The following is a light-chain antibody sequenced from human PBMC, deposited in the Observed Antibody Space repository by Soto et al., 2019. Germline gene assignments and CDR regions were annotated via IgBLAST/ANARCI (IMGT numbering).Light chain of an antibody. Sequence: EIVLTQSPGTLSLSPGERATHSCRASQSVRSNYLAWYQQKLGQAPRLLIYGASSRATGIPDRFSGSGSGTDFTLTISRLEPEDFAVYYCQQYDTSPRTFGQGTKVEIK. CDR2: GAS. CDR1: QSVRSNY. CDR3: QQYDTSPRT. V-gene: IGKV3-20*01. J-gene: IGKJ1*01.